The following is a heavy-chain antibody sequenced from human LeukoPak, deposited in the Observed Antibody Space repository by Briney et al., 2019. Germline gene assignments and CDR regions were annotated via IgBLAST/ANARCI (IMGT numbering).Heavy chain of an antibody. CDR1: GFTFSSYW. D-gene: IGHD3-3*01. V-gene: IGHV3-7*01. CDR2: IKPDGSEK. J-gene: IGHJ4*02. CDR3: AKDTIFGVVIEKY. Sequence: PGGSLRLSCAASGFTFSSYWMNWVRQAPGKGLEWVANIKPDGSEKYYVDSVKGRFTISRDNAKNSLYLQMNSLRAEDTAIYYCAKDTIFGVVIEKYWGQGTLVTVSS.